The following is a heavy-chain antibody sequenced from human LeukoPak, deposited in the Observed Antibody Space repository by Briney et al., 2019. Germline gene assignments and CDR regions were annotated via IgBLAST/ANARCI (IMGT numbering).Heavy chain of an antibody. J-gene: IGHJ6*02. CDR3: ARCSGGTCYSGAHSFYGMDV. D-gene: IGHD2-15*01. CDR2: ISSSSSYI. V-gene: IGHV3-21*01. Sequence: GGSLRLSCAASGFTFSHYIMNSVGQARGKGLEWVSSISSSSSYIYYADSVKRLFTISRENAKNSLYLQGNSLRAEATAVYYCARCSGGTCYSGAHSFYGMDVWGQGTTVSVSS. CDR1: GFTFSHYI.